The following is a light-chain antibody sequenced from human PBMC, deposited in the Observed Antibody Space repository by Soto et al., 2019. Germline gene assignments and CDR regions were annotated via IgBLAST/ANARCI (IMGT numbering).Light chain of an antibody. Sequence: QSALTQPASVSGSPGQSITISCTGTSSDIGGYNYVSWYQQHPGKAPKLMIFDVSNRPSGVSNRFSGSKSGNTASLTISGLQAADEATYYCSSYATGSALEVFGGGTKVTVL. J-gene: IGLJ2*01. CDR2: DVS. CDR3: SSYATGSALEV. V-gene: IGLV2-14*01. CDR1: SSDIGGYNY.